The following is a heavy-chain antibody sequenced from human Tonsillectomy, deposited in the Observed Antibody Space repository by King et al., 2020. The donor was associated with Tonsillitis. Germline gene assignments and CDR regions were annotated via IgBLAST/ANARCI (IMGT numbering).Heavy chain of an antibody. CDR2: ISSSSSYI. CDR1: GFTFSSYS. CDR3: ARDSTYYDSSGYDY. J-gene: IGHJ4*02. V-gene: IGHV3-21*01. D-gene: IGHD3-22*01. Sequence: VQLVESGVGLVKPGGSLRLSCAASGFTFSSYSMNWVRQAPGKGLEWVSSISSSSSYIYYADSVKGRFTISRDNAKNSLYLQMNSLRAEDTAVYYCARDSTYYDSSGYDYWGQGTLVTVSS.